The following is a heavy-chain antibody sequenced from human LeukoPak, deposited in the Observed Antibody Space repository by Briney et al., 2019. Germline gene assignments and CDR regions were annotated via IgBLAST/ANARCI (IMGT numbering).Heavy chain of an antibody. CDR1: GYTFTSYD. Sequence: ASVKVSCKASGYTFTSYDINWVRQATGQGLEWMGWMNPNSGNTGYAQKFQGRVTMTEDTSTDTAYMELSSLRSEDTAVYYCATKQYYDYVWGSYRSGDYWGQGTLVTVSS. CDR2: MNPNSGNT. D-gene: IGHD3-16*02. V-gene: IGHV1-8*01. CDR3: ATKQYYDYVWGSYRSGDY. J-gene: IGHJ4*02.